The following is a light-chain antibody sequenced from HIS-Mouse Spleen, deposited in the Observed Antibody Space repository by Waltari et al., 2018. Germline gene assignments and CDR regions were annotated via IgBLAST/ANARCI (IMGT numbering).Light chain of an antibody. CDR1: SSNIGAGYD. CDR3: QSYDSSLSGVV. Sequence: QSVLTQPPSVSGAPGQRVTIPCTGSSSNIGAGYDVHWYQQLPGTAPKLPIYGNSKRPSGVPDRFSGSKSGTSASLAITGLQAEDEADYYCQSYDSSLSGVVFGGGTKLTVL. CDR2: GNS. V-gene: IGLV1-40*01. J-gene: IGLJ2*01.